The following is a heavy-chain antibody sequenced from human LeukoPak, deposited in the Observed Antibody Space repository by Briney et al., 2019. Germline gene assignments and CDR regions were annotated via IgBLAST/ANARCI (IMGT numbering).Heavy chain of an antibody. CDR1: GFTFSSYA. CDR2: ISGSGGST. CDR3: ASHIVATTEEYFQH. D-gene: IGHD5-12*01. J-gene: IGHJ1*01. V-gene: IGHV3-23*01. Sequence: GGSLRLSCAASGFTFSSYAMSWVRQAPGKGLEWVSAISGSGGSTYYADSVKGRFTISRDNSKNTLYLQMNSLRAEDTAVYYCASHIVATTEEYFQHWGQGTLVTVSS.